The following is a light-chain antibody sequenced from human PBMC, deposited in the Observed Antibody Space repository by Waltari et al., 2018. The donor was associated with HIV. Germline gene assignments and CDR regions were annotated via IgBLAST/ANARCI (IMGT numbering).Light chain of an antibody. CDR3: CSYAGSSTSMV. J-gene: IGLJ2*01. CDR2: EVN. Sequence: QSALTQSASVSGSPGQSITISCTGTSSDVGSYNLVSWYQHHPGKAPKLMIYEVNKRPSGVSNRFSGSKSGNTASLTISGLQAEDEADYYCCSYAGSSTSMVFGGGTKLTVL. V-gene: IGLV2-23*02. CDR1: SSDVGSYNL.